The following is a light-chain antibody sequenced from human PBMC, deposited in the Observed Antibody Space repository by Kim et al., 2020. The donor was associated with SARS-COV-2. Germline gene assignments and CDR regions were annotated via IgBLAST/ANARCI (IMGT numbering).Light chain of an antibody. V-gene: IGKV1-39*01. CDR3: QQSYSTPHT. CDR2: GAS. J-gene: IGKJ1*01. Sequence: AAVGDRVTITCRASQSISSYLNWYQHKVGKAPTLLIYGASTLQTGVPSRFSGSTSGTDFSLTISSLQPEDFATYYCQQSYSTPHTFGQGTKVDIK. CDR1: QSISSY.